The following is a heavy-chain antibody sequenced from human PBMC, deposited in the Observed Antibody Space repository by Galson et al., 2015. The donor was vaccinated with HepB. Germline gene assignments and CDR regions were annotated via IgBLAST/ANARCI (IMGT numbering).Heavy chain of an antibody. CDR3: AREGPYASGCMDY. V-gene: IGHV3-33*01. D-gene: IGHD6-25*01. CDR1: GFIFSSFG. Sequence: SLRLSCAASGFIFSSFGMHWVRQAPGKGLEWVGVIWSDGSNKYYADFVKGRFTISRDNSKNTVYLRMNSLRVEDTAVYYCAREGPYASGCMDYWGQGTLVTVSS. CDR2: IWSDGSNK. J-gene: IGHJ4*02.